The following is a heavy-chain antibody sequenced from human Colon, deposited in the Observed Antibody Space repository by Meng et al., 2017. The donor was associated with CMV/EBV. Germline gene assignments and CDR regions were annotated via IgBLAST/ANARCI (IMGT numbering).Heavy chain of an antibody. CDR1: GYTFTGYY. D-gene: IGHD1/OR15-1a*01. V-gene: IGHV1-2*02. CDR2: INPNSGDT. J-gene: IGHJ4*02. CDR3: ARQITSGWNTPWYY. Sequence: ASVKVSCKTSGYTFTGYYIHWVRQAPGQGLEWMGWINPNSGDTHYAQKFVSRVTMTRDTSISTAYVELSRPTSDDTAVYYCARQITSGWNTPWYYWGQGTLVTVSS.